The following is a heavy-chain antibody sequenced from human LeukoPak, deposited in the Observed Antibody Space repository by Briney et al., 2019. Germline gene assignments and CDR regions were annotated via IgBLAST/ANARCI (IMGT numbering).Heavy chain of an antibody. CDR2: ISGSGGST. Sequence: GGSLRLSCAASGFTFSSYAMSWVRQAPGKGLEWVSAISGSGGSTYYADSVKGRFTISRDNSENTLYLKMNTLRAKDTAVYYCAKGLYSSGSGSYYTDYFDYWGQGTLVTVSS. D-gene: IGHD3-10*01. CDR3: AKGLYSSGSGSYYTDYFDY. J-gene: IGHJ4*02. CDR1: GFTFSSYA. V-gene: IGHV3-23*01.